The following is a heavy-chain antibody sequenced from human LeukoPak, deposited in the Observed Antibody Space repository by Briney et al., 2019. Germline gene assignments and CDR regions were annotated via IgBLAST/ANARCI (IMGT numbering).Heavy chain of an antibody. CDR2: MNPKTGNT. D-gene: IGHD3-22*01. J-gene: IGHJ4*02. CDR3: ARAYYESSAYRHAVYFDY. V-gene: IGHV1-8*01. Sequence: ASVKVSCKASGYTFTNFDINWVRQATGQGLEWMGWMNPKTGNTGSAQKLQGRVTITGNTSISTAYMELSSLRSEDTAVYYCARAYYESSAYRHAVYFDYWGQGTLVTVSS. CDR1: GYTFTNFD.